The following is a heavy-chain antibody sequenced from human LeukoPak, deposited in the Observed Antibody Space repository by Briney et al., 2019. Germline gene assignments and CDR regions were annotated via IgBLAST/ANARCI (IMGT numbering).Heavy chain of an antibody. Sequence: GGSLRLSCAASGFTFSSYAMSWVRQAPGKGLEWVSAISGSGGSTYYADSVKGRFTISRDNSKNTLYLQMNSLRAEDTAVYYCAKDLIAAAGTEQPFDYGGQGTLVTVSS. CDR1: GFTFSSYA. J-gene: IGHJ4*02. V-gene: IGHV3-23*01. CDR2: ISGSGGST. D-gene: IGHD6-13*01. CDR3: AKDLIAAAGTEQPFDY.